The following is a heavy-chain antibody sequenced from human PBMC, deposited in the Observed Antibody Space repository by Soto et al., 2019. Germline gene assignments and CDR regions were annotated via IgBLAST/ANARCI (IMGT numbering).Heavy chain of an antibody. Sequence: GGSLRLSCAASGFTFSDYYMSWIRQAPGKGLEWVSYISSSDSIYYADSVKGRFTISRDNAKNSVYLQMNSLRAEDTAVYYCARDLGYYDSSGYFDYWGQGTMVTVSS. CDR2: ISSSDSI. V-gene: IGHV3-11*01. CDR3: ARDLGYYDSSGYFDY. CDR1: GFTFSDYY. D-gene: IGHD3-22*01. J-gene: IGHJ4*02.